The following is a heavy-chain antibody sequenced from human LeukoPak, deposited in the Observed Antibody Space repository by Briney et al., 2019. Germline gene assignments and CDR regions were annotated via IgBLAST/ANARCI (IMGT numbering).Heavy chain of an antibody. V-gene: IGHV1-18*01. D-gene: IGHD6-13*01. Sequence: ASVKVSCKASGYTFTSYGISWVRQAPGQGLEWMGWISAYNGNTNYAQNLQGRVTMTADASTSTAYMELRSLRSDDTAVYYCARYDSSWYSEYSFDYWGQGTLVTVSS. CDR1: GYTFTSYG. CDR3: ARYDSSWYSEYSFDY. CDR2: ISAYNGNT. J-gene: IGHJ4*02.